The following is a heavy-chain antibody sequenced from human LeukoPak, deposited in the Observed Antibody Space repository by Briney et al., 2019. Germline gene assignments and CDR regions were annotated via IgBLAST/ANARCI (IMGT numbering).Heavy chain of an antibody. CDR3: ARGTVKAAPDY. CDR2: IYYSGST. V-gene: IGHV4-59*01. D-gene: IGHD2-2*01. J-gene: IGHJ4*02. Sequence: SETLSLTCTVSGASISSYYWSWIRQPPGKGLEWIGYIYYSGSTYYNPSLKSRVTISVDTSKNQFSLKLSSVTAADTAVYYCARGTVKAAPDYWGQGTLVTVSS. CDR1: GASISSYY.